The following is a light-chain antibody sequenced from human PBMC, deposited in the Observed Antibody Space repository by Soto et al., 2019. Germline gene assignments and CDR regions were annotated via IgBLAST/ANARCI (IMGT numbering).Light chain of an antibody. V-gene: IGKV1-12*01. CDR2: TAS. CDR3: QQANSFPYT. CDR1: QDISTW. Sequence: DIQMTQSPSFVSASVGDRVTITCRASQDISTWLAWYQQKPWRAPNLLIYTASSLQSGVPSRFSGSGSGTDFTLTISSLQPEDFATYYCQQANSFPYTFGQGTKLEIK. J-gene: IGKJ2*01.